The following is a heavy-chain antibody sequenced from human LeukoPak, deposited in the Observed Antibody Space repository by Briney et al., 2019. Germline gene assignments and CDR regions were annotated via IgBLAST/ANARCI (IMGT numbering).Heavy chain of an antibody. CDR2: IIPIFGTA. D-gene: IGHD3-10*01. Sequence: ASVKVSCKASGGTFSSYAISWVRQAPGQGLEWMGGIIPIFGTANYAQKFQGRVTITADKSTSTAYMELSSLRSEDTAVYYCARDLYVYYYGSGSSYYYYMDVWGKGTTVTISS. CDR3: ARDLYVYYYGSGSSYYYYMDV. CDR1: GGTFSSYA. V-gene: IGHV1-69*06. J-gene: IGHJ6*03.